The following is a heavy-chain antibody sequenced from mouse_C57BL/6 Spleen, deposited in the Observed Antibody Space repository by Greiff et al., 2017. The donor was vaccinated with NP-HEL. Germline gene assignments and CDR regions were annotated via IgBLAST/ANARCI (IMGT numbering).Heavy chain of an antibody. J-gene: IGHJ4*01. CDR3: ARVLDGRGAMDY. V-gene: IGHV5-16*01. Sequence: DVQLVESEGGLVQPGSSMKLSCTASGFTFSDFYMAWVRQGPEKGLEWVANINYDGSRTNYLGYLKSRFIISRDNAKNIVYLQISSLKSEDTATYYCARVLDGRGAMDYWGQGTSVTVSS. D-gene: IGHD2-3*01. CDR2: INYDGSRT. CDR1: GFTFSDFY.